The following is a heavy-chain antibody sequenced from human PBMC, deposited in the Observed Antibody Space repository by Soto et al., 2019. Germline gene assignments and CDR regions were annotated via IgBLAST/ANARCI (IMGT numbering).Heavy chain of an antibody. Sequence: EVQLLESGGGLVQPGGSLRLSCAASGFTFSSYAMSWVRQAPGKGLEWVSAISGSGGSTYYADSVKGRFTISRDNSKNRLYLHMNSLGAEDTAVYYCSRTYWDFWSGPSEYGMDVWGQGTTVTVSS. D-gene: IGHD3-3*01. CDR2: ISGSGGST. J-gene: IGHJ6*02. CDR1: GFTFSSYA. CDR3: SRTYWDFWSGPSEYGMDV. V-gene: IGHV3-23*01.